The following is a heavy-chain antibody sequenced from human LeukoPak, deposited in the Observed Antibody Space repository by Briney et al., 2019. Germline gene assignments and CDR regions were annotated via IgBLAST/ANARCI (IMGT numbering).Heavy chain of an antibody. V-gene: IGHV4-59*01. Sequence: SETLSLTCTVSGGSISSYYWSWSRQPPGKGLEWIGYIYYSGSTNYNPSLKSRVTISVDTSKNQFSLKLSSVTAADTALYYCARTSNFPANYYYMDVWGKGTTVTVSS. CDR1: GGSISSYY. CDR2: IYYSGST. D-gene: IGHD2-2*01. J-gene: IGHJ6*03. CDR3: ARTSNFPANYYYMDV.